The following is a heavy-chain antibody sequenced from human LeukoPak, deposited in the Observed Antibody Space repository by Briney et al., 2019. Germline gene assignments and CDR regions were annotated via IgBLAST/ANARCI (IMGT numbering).Heavy chain of an antibody. CDR2: ISPSSSYT. CDR3: ARLWGGSSGYYY. Sequence: GGSLRLSCAASGFTFSDYYVSWVRQAPGKGLEWVSFISPSSSYTNYADSVKGRFTISRDNAKNSLYLQMNSLRAEDTAVYYCARLWGGSSGYYYWGQGTLVTASS. V-gene: IGHV3-11*03. CDR1: GFTFSDYY. J-gene: IGHJ4*02. D-gene: IGHD3-22*01.